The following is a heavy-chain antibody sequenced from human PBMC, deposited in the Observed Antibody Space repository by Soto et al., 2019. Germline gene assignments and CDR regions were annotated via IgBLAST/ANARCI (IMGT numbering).Heavy chain of an antibody. CDR2: IHSSGTT. CDR3: AGLYDSSGYPFDY. D-gene: IGHD3-22*01. J-gene: IGHJ4*02. V-gene: IGHV4-59*01. CDR1: GTSISSYY. Sequence: SETLSLTCTVSGTSISSYYWGWIRQPPGKGLEWMAHIHSSGTTNYNPSLASRVTLSVDTSKNQFSLKMTSVTAADRAVYYCAGLYDSSGYPFDYGGQGTLVTVSS.